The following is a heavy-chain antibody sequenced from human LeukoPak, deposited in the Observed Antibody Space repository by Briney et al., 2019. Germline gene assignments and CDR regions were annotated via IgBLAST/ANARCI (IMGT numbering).Heavy chain of an antibody. D-gene: IGHD3-10*01. J-gene: IGHJ4*02. V-gene: IGHV1-69*13. CDR1: GGTFSSYA. CDR3: ASRDGSGSPVSN. Sequence: ASVKVSCKASGGTFSSYAISWVRQAPGQGLEWVGGIIPIFGTANYAQKFQGRVTITADESTSTAYMELSSLRSEDTAVYYCASRDGSGSPVSNWGQGTLVTVSS. CDR2: IIPIFGTA.